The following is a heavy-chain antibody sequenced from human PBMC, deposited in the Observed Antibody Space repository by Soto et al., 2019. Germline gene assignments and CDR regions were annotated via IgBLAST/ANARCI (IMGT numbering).Heavy chain of an antibody. D-gene: IGHD1-26*01. CDR1: TFSMYS. CDR3: TRDQGGSYESWLDP. V-gene: IGHV3-21*01. Sequence: EVQVVESGGGLVKPGGSLRLSCNFTFSMYSMNWVRQAPGKGLEWVASISSGSAFIKYADSVKGRFSISRDNAKNSVSLEKNRLRAEETAMYYGTRDQGGSYESWLDPWGRGTMGTVSS. CDR2: ISSGSAFI. J-gene: IGHJ5*02.